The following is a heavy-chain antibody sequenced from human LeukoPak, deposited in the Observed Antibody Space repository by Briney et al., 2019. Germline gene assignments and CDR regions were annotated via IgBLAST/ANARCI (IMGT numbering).Heavy chain of an antibody. Sequence: SETLSLTCTVSGGSISSYYWSWIRQPPGKGLEWIGYIYYSGGTNYNPSLKSRVTISVDTSKNQFSLKLSSVTAADTAVYYCARSTYYDFWSGLVYYMDVWGKGTTVTVSS. CDR3: ARSTYYDFWSGLVYYMDV. D-gene: IGHD3-3*01. J-gene: IGHJ6*03. CDR1: GGSISSYY. V-gene: IGHV4-59*01. CDR2: IYYSGGT.